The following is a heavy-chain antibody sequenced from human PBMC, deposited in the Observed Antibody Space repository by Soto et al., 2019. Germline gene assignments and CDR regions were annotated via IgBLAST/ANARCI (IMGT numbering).Heavy chain of an antibody. CDR1: GYTFSNYW. CDR3: ARLGIRGTFPDEY. Sequence: EVQLVQSGAEVKKPGESLRISCKGSGYTFSNYWINWVRQVPGKGLEWMGRIDPRDSHTIYIPSFGGHVTISVDKSSNTAYLQWSSLKASDTAIYFCARLGIRGTFPDEYWGQGALVTVSS. J-gene: IGHJ4*02. D-gene: IGHD3-10*01. CDR2: IDPRDSHT. V-gene: IGHV5-10-1*03.